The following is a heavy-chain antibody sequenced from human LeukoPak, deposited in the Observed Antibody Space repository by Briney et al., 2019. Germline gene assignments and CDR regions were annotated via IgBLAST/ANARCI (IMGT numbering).Heavy chain of an antibody. CDR1: GGSFSGYY. V-gene: IGHV4-34*01. J-gene: IGHJ1*01. CDR3: ARVGTVTTSPYFQH. D-gene: IGHD4-17*01. CDR2: INHSGST. Sequence: KPSETLSLTCAVYGGSFSGYYWSWIRQPPGKGLEWIGEINHSGSTNYNPSLKSRVTISVDKSKNQFSLKLSSVTAADTAVYYCARVGTVTTSPYFQHWGQGTLVTVSS.